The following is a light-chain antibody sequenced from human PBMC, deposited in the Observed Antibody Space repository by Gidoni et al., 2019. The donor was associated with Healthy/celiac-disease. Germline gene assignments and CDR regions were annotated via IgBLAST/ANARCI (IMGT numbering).Light chain of an antibody. J-gene: IGKJ3*01. V-gene: IGKV3-20*01. Sequence: EVVLTQPPSTLALSPGERATLSCRARQSVSSSYLAWYQQKPGQAPRLLIYGASSRATGIPDRFSGSGSGTDFTLTISRLEPEDFAVYYCQQYGSSPPTFGPGTKVDIK. CDR2: GAS. CDR1: QSVSSSY. CDR3: QQYGSSPPT.